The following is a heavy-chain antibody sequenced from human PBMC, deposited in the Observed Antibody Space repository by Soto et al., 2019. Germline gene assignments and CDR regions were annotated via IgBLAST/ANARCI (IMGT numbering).Heavy chain of an antibody. Sequence: QVQLVESGGGVVQPGGSLRLSCAASGFTFRRYVMHWVRQAPGKGLEWVAVMWWHGRDKFYADSVKGRFTISRDNSNNTLDRQMHSLRAEDTAVYYCAREYGGESGRFTVDNWCQGTLVSVS. J-gene: IGHJ4*02. CDR1: GFTFRRYV. D-gene: IGHD1-26*01. CDR2: MWWHGRDK. CDR3: AREYGGESGRFTVDN. V-gene: IGHV3-33*01.